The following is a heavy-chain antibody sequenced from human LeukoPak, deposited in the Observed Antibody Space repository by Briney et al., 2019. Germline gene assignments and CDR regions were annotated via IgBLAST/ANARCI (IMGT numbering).Heavy chain of an antibody. CDR1: GGSISSYY. J-gene: IGHJ3*02. CDR2: IYYSGST. D-gene: IGHD3-22*01. CDR3: ARDPRDSSGFTDAFDI. V-gene: IGHV4-59*01. Sequence: SETLSLTCTVSGGSISSYYWSWIRQPPGKGLEWIGYIYYSGSTNYNPSLKSRVTISVDTSKNQFSLKLSSVTAADTAVYYCARDPRDSSGFTDAFDIWGQGTMATVSS.